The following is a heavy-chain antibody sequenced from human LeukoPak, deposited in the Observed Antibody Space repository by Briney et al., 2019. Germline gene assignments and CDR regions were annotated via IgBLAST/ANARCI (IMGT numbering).Heavy chain of an antibody. CDR1: GFTFSDYY. J-gene: IGHJ4*02. Sequence: GGSLRLSCAASGFTFSDYYMSWVRQAPGEGLEWVSYISTTGSTTYYPDSLKGRFTISRDNAKNSLFLQMNSLRAEDTAVYYCAAAYHNYIFDLWGQRTLVTVSS. V-gene: IGHV3-11*01. CDR3: AAAYHNYIFDL. D-gene: IGHD4-11*01. CDR2: ISTTGSTT.